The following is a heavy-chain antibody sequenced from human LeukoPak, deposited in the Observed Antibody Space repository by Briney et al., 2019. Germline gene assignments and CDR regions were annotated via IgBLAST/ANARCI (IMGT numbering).Heavy chain of an antibody. J-gene: IGHJ5*02. CDR3: ARGSRQQLVSWKGVSWFDP. D-gene: IGHD6-6*01. Sequence: GGSLRLSCAASGFTFSSYSMNWVRQAPGKGLEWVSSISSSSSYIYYADSVKGRFTISRDNAKNSLYLQMNSLRAEDTAVYYCARGSRQQLVSWKGVSWFDPWGQGTLVTVPS. V-gene: IGHV3-21*01. CDR1: GFTFSSYS. CDR2: ISSSSSYI.